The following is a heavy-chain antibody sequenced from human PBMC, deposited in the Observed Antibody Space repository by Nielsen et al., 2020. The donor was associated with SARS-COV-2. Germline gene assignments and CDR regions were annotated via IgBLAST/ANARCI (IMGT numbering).Heavy chain of an antibody. J-gene: IGHJ3*02. CDR2: SIPICGTA. V-gene: IGHV1-69*01. D-gene: IGHD6-13*01. CDR3: ALGRQQLVHGAFDI. Sequence: VGQAPGQGLEWMGGSIPICGTANYAQKFQGRVTITADESTSTAYMELSSLRSEDTAVYYCALGRQQLVHGAFDIWGQGTMVTVSS.